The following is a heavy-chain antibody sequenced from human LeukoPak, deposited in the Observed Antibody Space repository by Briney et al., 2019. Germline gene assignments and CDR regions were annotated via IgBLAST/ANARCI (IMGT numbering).Heavy chain of an antibody. CDR1: GGTFSSYA. V-gene: IGHV1-69*04. Sequence: SVKVSCKASGGTFSSYAISWVRQAPGQGLEWMGRIIPILGIANYAQKFQGRVTITADKSTSTAYMELSSLRSEDTAVYYCARHSPHYYYYGMDVWGQGTTVTVSS. J-gene: IGHJ6*02. CDR3: ARHSPHYYYYGMDV. CDR2: IIPILGIA. D-gene: IGHD5-18*01.